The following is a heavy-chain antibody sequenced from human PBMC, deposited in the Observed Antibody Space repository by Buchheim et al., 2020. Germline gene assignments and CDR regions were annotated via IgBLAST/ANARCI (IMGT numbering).Heavy chain of an antibody. D-gene: IGHD3-9*01. V-gene: IGHV4-59*08. CDR1: GGSLTNYY. CDR2: VYYSGTT. CDR3: ARHMTYYDILSKIGGLDY. J-gene: IGHJ4*02. Sequence: QVQLQESGPGLVKASETLSLTCIVSGGSLTNYYWSWIRQPPGKGLEWIGFVYYSGTTDYNSSLKSRVTISVDTSSNQFSLKLSSVTAADTAIYYCARHMTYYDILSKIGGLDYWGQGT.